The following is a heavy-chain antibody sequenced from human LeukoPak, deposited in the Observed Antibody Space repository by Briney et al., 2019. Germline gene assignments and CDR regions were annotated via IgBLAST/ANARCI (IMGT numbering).Heavy chain of an antibody. J-gene: IGHJ4*02. D-gene: IGHD6-13*01. CDR1: GCNFTRYW. Sequence: GASLQISCQGSGCNFTRYWIGGVRELPGKGREGMGISYPGEADTRDSASFQGQVTMSAEKYISTASLQWSSLNASDTAMYYCARHVGSSWYGSIDYWGQGTLVAVSS. V-gene: IGHV5-51*01. CDR2: SYPGEADT. CDR3: ARHVGSSWYGSIDY.